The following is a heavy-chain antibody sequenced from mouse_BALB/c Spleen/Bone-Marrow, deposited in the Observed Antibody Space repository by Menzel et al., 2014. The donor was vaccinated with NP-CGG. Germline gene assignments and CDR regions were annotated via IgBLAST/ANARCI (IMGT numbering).Heavy chain of an antibody. Sequence: VQLVESGAELVRPGASVKLSCKASGYTFTSYWINWVKQRPGQGLVWIGNIYPSDSYTNYNQKFKDKATLTVDKSSSTAYMQLSSPTSEDSAVYYCTRSYGSSYEYYFDYWGQGTTLTVSS. CDR3: TRSYGSSYEYYFDY. V-gene: IGHV1-69*02. J-gene: IGHJ2*01. CDR2: IYPSDSYT. CDR1: GYTFTSYW. D-gene: IGHD1-1*01.